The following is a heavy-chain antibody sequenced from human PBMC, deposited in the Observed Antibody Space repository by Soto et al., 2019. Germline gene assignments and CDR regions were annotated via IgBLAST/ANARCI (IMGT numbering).Heavy chain of an antibody. V-gene: IGHV4-59*01. J-gene: IGHJ5*02. CDR3: ARDRWTARANWFDP. CDR1: GGSISSYY. Sequence: SETLSLTCTVSGGSISSYYWSWIRQPPGKGLEWIGYIYYSGSTNYNPSLKSRVTISVDTSKNQFSLKVTSVTAADTAVYYCARDRWTARANWFDPWGQGTLVTVSS. CDR2: IYYSGST. D-gene: IGHD3-16*02.